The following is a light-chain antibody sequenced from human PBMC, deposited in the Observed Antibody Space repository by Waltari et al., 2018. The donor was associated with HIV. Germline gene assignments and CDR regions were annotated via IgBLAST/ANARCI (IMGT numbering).Light chain of an antibody. CDR2: DGS. Sequence: QSALTQPASVSGSPGRSITISCTGTSSDVGAYNLVSWYQQHPNKAPKLIIYDGSKRPSWVALLFSGSKAGNTASLIIVGLQPEDEADYYCCSYGGVPILYVFGGGTTVTV. V-gene: IGLV2-23*01. CDR3: CSYGGVPILYV. CDR1: SSDVGAYNL. J-gene: IGLJ1*01.